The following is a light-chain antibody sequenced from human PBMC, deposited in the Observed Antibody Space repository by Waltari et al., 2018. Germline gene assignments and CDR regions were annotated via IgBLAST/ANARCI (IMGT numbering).Light chain of an antibody. CDR1: SANIGRNT. Sequence: QSVLTQPPSASGTPGQRVTIACSGSSANIGRNTVNWYQQHPGTAHKLLIYSNNQRPPGVPDRFSGSKSGASASLAIIELQSEDEADYYCAAWDDSLNGVVFGGGTKLTVL. CDR3: AAWDDSLNGVV. V-gene: IGLV1-44*01. J-gene: IGLJ2*01. CDR2: SNN.